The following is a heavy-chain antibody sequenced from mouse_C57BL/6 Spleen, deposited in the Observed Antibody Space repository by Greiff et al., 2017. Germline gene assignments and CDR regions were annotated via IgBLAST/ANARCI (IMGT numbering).Heavy chain of an antibody. CDR2: INPSNGGT. Sequence: VQLQQPGTELVKPGASVKLSCKASGYTFTSYWMHWVKQRPGQGLEWIGNINPSNGGTNYNEKFKSKATLTVDKSSSTAYMQLCSLTSEDSAVYFCVLYYSNSAWFAYWGHGPLVTVSA. J-gene: IGHJ3*01. CDR3: VLYYSNSAWFAY. D-gene: IGHD2-5*01. V-gene: IGHV1-53*01. CDR1: GYTFTSYW.